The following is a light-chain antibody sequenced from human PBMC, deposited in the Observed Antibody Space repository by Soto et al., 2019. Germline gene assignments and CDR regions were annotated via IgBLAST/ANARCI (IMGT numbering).Light chain of an antibody. CDR3: QQYNDWPPT. J-gene: IGKJ1*01. Sequence: IVMTHSPATLSATTWEKASRSCRASQSVRSNLAWYQQKPGQAPRLLIYGASTRATGIPARFSGSGSGTEFTLSIGSLQSEDFAVYYCQQYNDWPPTCGQGTKVDIK. CDR1: QSVRSN. V-gene: IGKV3-15*01. CDR2: GAS.